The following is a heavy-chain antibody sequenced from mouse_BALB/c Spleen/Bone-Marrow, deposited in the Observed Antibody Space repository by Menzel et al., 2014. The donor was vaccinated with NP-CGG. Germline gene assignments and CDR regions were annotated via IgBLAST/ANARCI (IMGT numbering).Heavy chain of an antibody. Sequence: EVKLVESGPELVKPGASMKISCKASSYSFTGYTMNWVKQSHGKNLEWIGLINPYNGGTSYNQKFKGKATLTVDKSSSTAYMELLSLTSEDSAVYYCARLDYYGSSSYFDYWGQGTTLTVSS. V-gene: IGHV1-18*01. CDR1: SYSFTGYT. CDR2: INPYNGGT. J-gene: IGHJ2*01. CDR3: ARLDYYGSSSYFDY. D-gene: IGHD1-1*01.